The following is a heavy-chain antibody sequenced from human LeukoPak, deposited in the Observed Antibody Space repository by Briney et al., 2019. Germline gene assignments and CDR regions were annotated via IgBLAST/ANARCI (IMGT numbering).Heavy chain of an antibody. Sequence: SETLSLTCTVSGGSISSGDYYWSWIRQPPGKGLEWIGYIYYSGSTYYNPSLKSRVTISVDTSKNQFSLKLNSVTAADTAVYYCARDPRGAIRYFDLWGRGTLVTVSS. D-gene: IGHD2-2*01. V-gene: IGHV4-30-4*08. CDR3: ARDPRGAIRYFDL. J-gene: IGHJ2*01. CDR1: GGSISSGDYY. CDR2: IYYSGST.